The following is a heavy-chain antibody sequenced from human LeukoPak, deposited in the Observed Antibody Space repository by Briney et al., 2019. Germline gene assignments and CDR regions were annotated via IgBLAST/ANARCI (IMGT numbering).Heavy chain of an antibody. V-gene: IGHV1-46*03. Sequence: ASVKVSCKASGYTFTSYYMHWVRQAPGQGLEWMGIINPSGGSTSYAQKFQGRVTMTRDTSTGTVYMELSSLRSEDTAVYYCARGIRPAYYDSSGYYYKWGQGTLVTVSS. CDR3: ARGIRPAYYDSSGYYYK. CDR2: INPSGGST. D-gene: IGHD3-22*01. J-gene: IGHJ4*02. CDR1: GYTFTSYY.